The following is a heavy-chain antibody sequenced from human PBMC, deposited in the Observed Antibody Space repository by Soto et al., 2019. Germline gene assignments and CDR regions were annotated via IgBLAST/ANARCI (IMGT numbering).Heavy chain of an antibody. D-gene: IGHD2-2*01. CDR3: ARGKYCSSTSCYAYYMDV. V-gene: IGHV3-13*01. Sequence: GGSLRLSCAASGFTFSSYDMHWVRQATGKGLEWVSAIGTAGDTYYPGSVKGRFTISRENAKNSLYLQMNSLRAGDTAVYYCARGKYCSSTSCYAYYMDVWGKGTTVTVSS. J-gene: IGHJ6*03. CDR2: IGTAGDT. CDR1: GFTFSSYD.